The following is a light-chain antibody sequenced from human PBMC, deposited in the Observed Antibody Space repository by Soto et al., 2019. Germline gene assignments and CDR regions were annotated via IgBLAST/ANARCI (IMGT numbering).Light chain of an antibody. CDR2: LAS. CDR1: QNLLFSNGYNY. CDR3: MQVLHTPLT. V-gene: IGKV2-28*01. J-gene: IGKJ4*01. Sequence: DIVMTQSPLSLPVIPGEPASISCRSSQNLLFSNGYNYVDWYLQKPGQSPQLLTYLASHRASGVPDRFSGSGSGTDFTLKISRVEAEDVGVYYCMQVLHTPLTFGGGTKVEIK.